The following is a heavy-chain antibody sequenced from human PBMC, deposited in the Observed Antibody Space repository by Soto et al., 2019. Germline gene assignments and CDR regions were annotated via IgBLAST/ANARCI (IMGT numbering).Heavy chain of an antibody. CDR2: ISYDGSNK. CDR3: ARVTENCSGGSCYPIPFDY. Sequence: VGSLRLSCAASGFTFSSYAMHWVRQAPGKGLEWVAVISYDGSNKYYADSVKGRFTISRDNSKNTLYLQMNSPRAEDTAVYYCARVTENCSGGSCYPIPFDYWGQGTLVTVSS. CDR1: GFTFSSYA. D-gene: IGHD2-15*01. J-gene: IGHJ4*02. V-gene: IGHV3-30-3*01.